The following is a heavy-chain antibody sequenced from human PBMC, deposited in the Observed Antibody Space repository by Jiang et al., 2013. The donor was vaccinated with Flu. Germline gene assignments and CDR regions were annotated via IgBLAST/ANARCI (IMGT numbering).Heavy chain of an antibody. CDR1: GGTFSSYA. Sequence: GAEVKKPGSSVKVSCKASGGTFSSYAISWVRQAPGQGLEWMGGIIPIFGTANYAQKFQGRVTITADESTSTAYMELSSLRSEDTAVYYCARGYCSSTSCYTSWYYFDYWGQGTLVTVSS. D-gene: IGHD2-2*02. CDR2: IIPIFGTA. CDR3: ARGYCSSTSCYTSWYYFDY. J-gene: IGHJ4*02. V-gene: IGHV1-69*01.